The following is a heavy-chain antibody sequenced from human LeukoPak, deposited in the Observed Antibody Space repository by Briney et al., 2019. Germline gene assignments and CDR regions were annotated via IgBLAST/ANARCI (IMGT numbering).Heavy chain of an antibody. Sequence: PSQTLSLTCTVSGGSISSGDRYWSWIRQSPGKGLEWIGYIYSTGNTYYNPSLKSRVIISVDTSKNQFSLELKSVTAADTAVYYCARDSYSYGYGGFDYWGQGILVTVSS. V-gene: IGHV4-30-4*01. J-gene: IGHJ4*02. CDR2: IYSTGNT. CDR3: ARDSYSYGYGGFDY. D-gene: IGHD5-18*01. CDR1: GGSISSGDRY.